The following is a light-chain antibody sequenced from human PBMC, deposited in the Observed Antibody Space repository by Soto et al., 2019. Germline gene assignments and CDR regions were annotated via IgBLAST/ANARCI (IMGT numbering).Light chain of an antibody. V-gene: IGLV2-11*01. Sequence: QSALTQPASVSGSPGQSITISCTGTSSDIGGYDFVSWYQQHPGKAPKLMMSDVTKRPSGVPDRFSGSKSSNTASLTISGLQAEDEADYYCCSYAGNLAVFGGGTKLTVL. CDR2: DVT. CDR1: SSDIGGYDF. J-gene: IGLJ2*01. CDR3: CSYAGNLAV.